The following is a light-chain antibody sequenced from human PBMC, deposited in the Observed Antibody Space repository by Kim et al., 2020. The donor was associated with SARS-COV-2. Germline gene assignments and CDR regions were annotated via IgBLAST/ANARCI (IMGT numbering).Light chain of an antibody. CDR1: QSVGRY. J-gene: IGKJ3*01. V-gene: IGKV3-11*01. CDR2: DAS. CDR3: QRHNYWLFT. Sequence: EVVLTQSPATLSLSPGERATLSCRASQSVGRYLAWYQQKPGQPPRLLIYDASNRATGIPARFSGSGSGTDFTLTISSLEPEDFAVYYCQRHNYWLFTFGPGTKVDIK.